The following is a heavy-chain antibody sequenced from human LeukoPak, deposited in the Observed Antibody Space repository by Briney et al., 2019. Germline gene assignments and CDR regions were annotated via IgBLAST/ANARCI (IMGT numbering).Heavy chain of an antibody. CDR3: ARDRSYDSSGYYNFDY. CDR1: GGSFSGYY. V-gene: IGHV4-34*01. J-gene: IGHJ4*02. Sequence: SETLSLTCAVYGGSFSGYYWSWIRQPPGKGLEWIGEINHSGSTNYNPSLKSRVTISVDTSKNQFSLRLKSVTAADTAVYYCARDRSYDSSGYYNFDYWGQGTLVTVSS. CDR2: INHSGST. D-gene: IGHD3-22*01.